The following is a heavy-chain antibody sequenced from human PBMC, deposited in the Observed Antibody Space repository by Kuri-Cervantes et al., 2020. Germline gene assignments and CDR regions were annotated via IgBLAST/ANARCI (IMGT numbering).Heavy chain of an antibody. Sequence: KVSCKGSGYSFLSYWIGWVRQKPGKGLECLGFIHPVDSDTRYSPSFQGHLTISVDKSSSTAYLQWSSLKASDTAMYYCARLYGDYGRFDYWGQGTLVTVSS. D-gene: IGHD4-17*01. CDR3: ARLYGDYGRFDY. CDR1: GYSFLSYW. CDR2: IHPVDSDT. V-gene: IGHV5-51*01. J-gene: IGHJ4*02.